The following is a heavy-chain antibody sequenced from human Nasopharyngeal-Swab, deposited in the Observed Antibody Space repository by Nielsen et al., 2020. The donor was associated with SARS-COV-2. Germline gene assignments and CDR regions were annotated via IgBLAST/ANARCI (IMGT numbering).Heavy chain of an antibody. CDR3: ARDQGSYFRLYFDY. J-gene: IGHJ4*02. V-gene: IGHV3-7*03. D-gene: IGHD1-26*01. Sequence: WIRQPPGKRLEWVANIKQDGSEKYYVDSVKGRFTISRDNAKNSLYLQMNSLRAEDTAVYYCARDQGSYFRLYFDYWGQGTLVTVSS. CDR2: IKQDGSEK.